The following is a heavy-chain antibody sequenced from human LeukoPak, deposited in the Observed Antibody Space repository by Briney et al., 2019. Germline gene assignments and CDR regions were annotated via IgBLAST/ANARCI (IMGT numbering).Heavy chain of an antibody. CDR1: GGSISSYY. V-gene: IGHV4-59*08. CDR2: FYYSGST. CDR3: ARQEGIAAARGYMDV. J-gene: IGHJ6*03. Sequence: SETLSLTCTVSGGSISSYYWSWVRQPPSKGLEGRGYFYYSGSTNYNPSLKSRVTISVDTSKNQFSLKLSSVTAADTAVYYCARQEGIAAARGYMDVWGKGTTVTVSS. D-gene: IGHD6-13*01.